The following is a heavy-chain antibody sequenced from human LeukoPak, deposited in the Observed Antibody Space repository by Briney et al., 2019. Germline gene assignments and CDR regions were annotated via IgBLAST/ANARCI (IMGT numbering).Heavy chain of an antibody. D-gene: IGHD6-6*01. J-gene: IGHJ4*02. Sequence: ASVKVSCKASGYTFISHDINWVRQATGQGLEWMGWMNPNSGYTDYAQKFQGRVTITRNTSISTVYMELSSLTSEDTALYYCARGRSSSSILEYWGQGTLVTVSS. CDR3: ARGRSSSSILEY. CDR1: GYTFISHD. V-gene: IGHV1-8*01. CDR2: MNPNSGYT.